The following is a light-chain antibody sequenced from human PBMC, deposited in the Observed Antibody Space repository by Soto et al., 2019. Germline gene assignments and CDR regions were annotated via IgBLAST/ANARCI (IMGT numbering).Light chain of an antibody. CDR1: QSVRSN. V-gene: IGKV3-15*01. Sequence: IVMTQFPATLSVFPGERATLSCRASQSVRSNLDWYQQKPGQAPRLLIYDATTRATGIPARFNGSGSGTEFTLSISSLQSEDIAVYYCQQYNNWPPITFGQGTRLEIK. CDR2: DAT. J-gene: IGKJ5*01. CDR3: QQYNNWPPIT.